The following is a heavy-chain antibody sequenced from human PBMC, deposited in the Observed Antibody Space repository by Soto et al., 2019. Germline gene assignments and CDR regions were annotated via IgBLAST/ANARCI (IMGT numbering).Heavy chain of an antibody. J-gene: IGHJ5*02. D-gene: IGHD3-3*01. V-gene: IGHV3-30-3*01. CDR2: ISHDGGNK. CDR1: GFTFSTFA. CDR3: ARDGLPDDFRSGGYWFDP. Sequence: QVQLVESGGGVVQPGRSLRLSCAASGFTFSTFALHWVRQAPGKGLEWVAVISHDGGNKYYADSVKGRFTISRDNSKNTVYMQMNSLRAEDTAVYYCARDGLPDDFRSGGYWFDPWGQGTLDTVSS.